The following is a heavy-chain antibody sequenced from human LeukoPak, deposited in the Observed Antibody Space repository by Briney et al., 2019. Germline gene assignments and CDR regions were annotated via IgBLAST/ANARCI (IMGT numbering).Heavy chain of an antibody. Sequence: GESLKISCKGSGYNFTNYWIAWVRQMPGKDLEWMGIIYPGDSDTTYSPSFQGRVTISADKSISTAYLQWSSLEASDTAIYYCARPASNGYVQALVYWGQGTLVIVSS. D-gene: IGHD2-8*01. V-gene: IGHV5-51*01. CDR1: GYNFTNYW. CDR2: IYPGDSDT. CDR3: ARPASNGYVQALVY. J-gene: IGHJ4*02.